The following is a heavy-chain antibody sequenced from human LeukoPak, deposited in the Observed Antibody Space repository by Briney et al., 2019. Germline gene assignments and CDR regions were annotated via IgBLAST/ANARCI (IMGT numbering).Heavy chain of an antibody. CDR1: GLTFSSYA. Sequence: GGSLRLPCAASGLTFSSYAMRWVRQAPGKGLEGVSAISGSGDSTYYADSVKGRFIISRDNSKNTLYLQMNSLRAEDTAVYYCAKVRLGYCSSTSCYTTYYFDYWGQGTLVTVSS. V-gene: IGHV3-23*01. CDR3: AKVRLGYCSSTSCYTTYYFDY. J-gene: IGHJ4*02. D-gene: IGHD2-2*02. CDR2: ISGSGDST.